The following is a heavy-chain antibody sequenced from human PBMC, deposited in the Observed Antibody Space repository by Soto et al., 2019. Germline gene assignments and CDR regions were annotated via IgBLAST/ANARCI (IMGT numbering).Heavy chain of an antibody. CDR2: INHSGST. D-gene: IGHD6-6*01. J-gene: IGHJ6*03. CDR1: GGSFSGYY. V-gene: IGHV4-34*01. Sequence: ASETLSLTCAVYGGSFSGYYWSWIRQPPGKGLEWIGEINHSGSTNYNPSLKSRVTISVDTSKNQFSLKLSPVTAADTAVYYCARSTPYSSSPYYYYYYYMDVWGKGTTVTVSS. CDR3: ARSTPYSSSPYYYYYYYMDV.